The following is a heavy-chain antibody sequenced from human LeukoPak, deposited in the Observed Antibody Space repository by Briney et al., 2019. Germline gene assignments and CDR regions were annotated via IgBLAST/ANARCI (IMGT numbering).Heavy chain of an antibody. Sequence: SETLSLTCAVYGGSFSGYHWSWIRQPPGKGLEWIGEINHSGSTNYNPSLKSRVTISVDTSKNQFSLKLSSVTAADTAVYYCARAGGVVHPFDIWGQGTMVTVSS. D-gene: IGHD2-8*01. J-gene: IGHJ3*02. CDR2: INHSGST. CDR3: ARAGGVVHPFDI. CDR1: GGSFSGYH. V-gene: IGHV4-34*01.